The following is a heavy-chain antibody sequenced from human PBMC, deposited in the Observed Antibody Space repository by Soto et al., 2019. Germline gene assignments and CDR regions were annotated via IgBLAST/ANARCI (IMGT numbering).Heavy chain of an antibody. V-gene: IGHV3-30*18. D-gene: IGHD3-22*01. CDR3: AKEWVYDSSGWSFDY. CDR1: GFTFSSYG. Sequence: QVKLVESRGGVVQPGRSLRLSCAASGFTFSSYGMHWVRQAPGKGLEWVAVISYDGSNKYYADSVKGRFTISRDNSKNTLYLQMNSLRAEDTAVYYCAKEWVYDSSGWSFDYWGQGTLVTASS. J-gene: IGHJ4*02. CDR2: ISYDGSNK.